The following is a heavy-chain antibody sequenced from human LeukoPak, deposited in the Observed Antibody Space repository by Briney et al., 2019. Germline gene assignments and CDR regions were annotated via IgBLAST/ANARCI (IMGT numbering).Heavy chain of an antibody. CDR3: ARDRPGYCSSTSCKNTAMVTPYYYYGMDV. CDR1: GFTFSSYE. D-gene: IGHD2-2*01. CDR2: ISSSGSTI. J-gene: IGHJ6*04. Sequence: GGSLRLSCAASGFTFSSYEMNWVRQAPGKGLEWVSYISSSGSTIYYADSVRGRFTISRDNAKNSLYLQMNSLRAEDTAVYYCARDRPGYCSSTSCKNTAMVTPYYYYGMDVWGKGTTVTVSS. V-gene: IGHV3-48*03.